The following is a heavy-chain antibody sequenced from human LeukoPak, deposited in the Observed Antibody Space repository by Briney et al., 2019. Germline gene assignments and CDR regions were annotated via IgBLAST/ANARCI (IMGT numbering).Heavy chain of an antibody. J-gene: IGHJ4*02. CDR3: ARDMYYYGSGSLGLDY. D-gene: IGHD3-10*01. CDR1: GFTFSSYW. CDR2: IKQDGSEK. Sequence: AGGSLRLSCAASGFTFSSYWMSWVRQAPGKGLEWVANIKQDGSEKYYVDSVKGRFTISRDNAKNSLYLQMNSLRAEDTAVYYCARDMYYYGSGSLGLDYWGQGTLVTVSS. V-gene: IGHV3-7*01.